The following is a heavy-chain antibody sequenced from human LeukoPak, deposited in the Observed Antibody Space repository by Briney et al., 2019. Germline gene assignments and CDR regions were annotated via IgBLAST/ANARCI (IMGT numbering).Heavy chain of an antibody. J-gene: IGHJ4*02. V-gene: IGHV3-20*04. Sequence: PGRSLRLSCAASGYTFDDYCMRWVRQAPGKGLEWVSGINWNGGSTGYADYVKGRFTISRDNAKNSLYLQMNSLRAEDTALYYCARGETEFDYWGQGTLVTVSS. D-gene: IGHD1-1*01. CDR3: ARGETEFDY. CDR2: INWNGGST. CDR1: GYTFDDYC.